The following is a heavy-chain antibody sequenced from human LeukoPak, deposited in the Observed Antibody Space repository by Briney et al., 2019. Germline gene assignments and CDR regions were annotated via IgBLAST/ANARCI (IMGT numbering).Heavy chain of an antibody. D-gene: IGHD2-15*01. Sequence: GGSLRLSCAASGFTFSRSWMSWVRQAPGKGLEWVAKIKQDGSEKYYVDSVKGRFTISRDNSKNTLYLQMNSLRAEDTAVYYCAKDLSAKIVVVVAAYTWGQGTLVTVSS. CDR3: AKDLSAKIVVVVAAYT. V-gene: IGHV3-7*01. CDR1: GFTFSRSW. J-gene: IGHJ4*02. CDR2: IKQDGSEK.